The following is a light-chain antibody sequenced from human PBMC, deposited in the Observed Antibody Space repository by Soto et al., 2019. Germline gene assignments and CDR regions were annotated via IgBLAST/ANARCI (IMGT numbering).Light chain of an antibody. CDR2: GAS. CDR3: QQRSNWPRIT. V-gene: IGKV3D-20*02. CDR1: QSLSSN. J-gene: IGKJ5*01. Sequence: EIVLTQFPATLSVSPGERATLTCRASQSLSSNLAWYQQRRGQAPRLLIYGASSRATGIPDRFSGSGSGTDFTLTISRLEPEDFAVYYCQQRSNWPRITFGQGTRLEIK.